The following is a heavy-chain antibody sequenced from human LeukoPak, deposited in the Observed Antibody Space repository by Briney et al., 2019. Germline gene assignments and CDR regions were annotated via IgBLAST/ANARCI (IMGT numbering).Heavy chain of an antibody. V-gene: IGHV4-59*01. Sequence: SETLSLTCTVSGGSISSYYWSWIRQPPGKGLEWIGYIYYSGSTNYNPSLKSRVTLSVDTSKNQFSLKLSSVTAADTAVYYCASLGYCSSTSCLALDYWGQGTLVTVSS. CDR3: ASLGYCSSTSCLALDY. J-gene: IGHJ4*02. D-gene: IGHD2-2*01. CDR1: GGSISSYY. CDR2: IYYSGST.